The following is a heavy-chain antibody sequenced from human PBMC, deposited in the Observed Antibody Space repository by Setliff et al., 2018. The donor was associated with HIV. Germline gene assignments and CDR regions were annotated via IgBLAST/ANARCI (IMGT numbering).Heavy chain of an antibody. J-gene: IGHJ6*03. Sequence: SETLSLTRAVYGGSFSGYYWTWIRQPPGKGLEWIGEITHSGSTNYNPSLETRVTISVDTSKNQFSLKLSSVTAADTAVYYCAKGVAGLQYYYYYMDVWGKGTTVTVSS. V-gene: IGHV4-34*01. CDR2: ITHSGST. CDR1: GGSFSGYY. D-gene: IGHD6-19*01. CDR3: AKGVAGLQYYYYYMDV.